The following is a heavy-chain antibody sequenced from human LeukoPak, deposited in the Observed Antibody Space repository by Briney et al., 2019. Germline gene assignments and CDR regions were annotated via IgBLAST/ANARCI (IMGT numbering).Heavy chain of an antibody. Sequence: GGSLRLSCAASGFTVSSNYMSWVRQAPGKGLEWVSVIYSGGSTYYADSVKGRFTISRDNSKNTLYLQMNSLRAEDTAVYYCARRLADYYYYGMDVWGQGTTVTVSS. CDR2: IYSGGST. CDR3: ARRLADYYYYGMDV. CDR1: GFTVSSNY. V-gene: IGHV3-53*01. J-gene: IGHJ6*02.